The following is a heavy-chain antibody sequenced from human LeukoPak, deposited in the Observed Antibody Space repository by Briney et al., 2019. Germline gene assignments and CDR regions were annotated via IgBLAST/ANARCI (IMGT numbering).Heavy chain of an antibody. D-gene: IGHD4-17*01. CDR2: ISGSGGST. CDR1: GFTFSSYA. J-gene: IGHJ4*02. Sequence: PGGSLRLSCAASGFTFSSYAMSWVRQAPGKGLEWVSAISGSGGSTYYADSVKGRFTISRDNSKNALYLQMNSLRAEDTAVYYCAKDSGDYVGSFDYWGQGTLVTVSS. CDR3: AKDSGDYVGSFDY. V-gene: IGHV3-23*01.